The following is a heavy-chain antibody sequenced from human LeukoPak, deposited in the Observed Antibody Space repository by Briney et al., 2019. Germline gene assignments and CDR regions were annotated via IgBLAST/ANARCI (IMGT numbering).Heavy chain of an antibody. V-gene: IGHV4-38-2*02. CDR1: GYSITSGYY. Sequence: SETLSLTCTVSGYSITSGYYWGWIRQPPGKGLEWIGSIYHSGSTYYNPSLKSRVTISVDTSKNQFSLKLSSVTAADTAVYYCARALGGIAAATADYDSSGYYYVDAFDIWGQGTMVTVSS. J-gene: IGHJ3*02. CDR2: IYHSGST. D-gene: IGHD3-22*01. CDR3: ARALGGIAAATADYDSSGYYYVDAFDI.